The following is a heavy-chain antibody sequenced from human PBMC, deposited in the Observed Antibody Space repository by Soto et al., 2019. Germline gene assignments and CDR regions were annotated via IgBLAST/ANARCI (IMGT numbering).Heavy chain of an antibody. CDR2: IYYSGST. V-gene: IGHV4-59*01. J-gene: IGHJ5*02. CDR3: ARGAAGRKGWFDP. CDR1: GGSISSYY. Sequence: QVQLQESGPGLVKPSETLSLTCTVSGGSISSYYWSWIRQPPGKGLERNGYIYYSGSTNYNPSLTSRVTISVDTSKNQFSLKLSSVTAADTAVYYCARGAAGRKGWFDPWGQGPLVTVSS. D-gene: IGHD6-13*01.